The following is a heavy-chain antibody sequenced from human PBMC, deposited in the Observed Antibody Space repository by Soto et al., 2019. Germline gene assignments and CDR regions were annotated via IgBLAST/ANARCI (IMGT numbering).Heavy chain of an antibody. CDR3: ARDREDGSGTKYNWFDS. V-gene: IGHV1-69*01. Sequence: QMQLVQSGAEVKKPGSSVKVSCKASGGTFGNLGISWLRQAPGQGLEWMGGTIPIFDTPHYAEKFRDRLTMTADATRTAYMELTRLSSEDTATYYCARDREDGSGTKYNWFDSWGQGTLVTVSS. J-gene: IGHJ5*01. CDR1: GGTFGNLG. D-gene: IGHD3-10*01. CDR2: TIPIFDTP.